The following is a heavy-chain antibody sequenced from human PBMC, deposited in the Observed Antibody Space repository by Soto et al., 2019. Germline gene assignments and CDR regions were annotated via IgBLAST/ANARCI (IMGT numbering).Heavy chain of an antibody. V-gene: IGHV3-30*03. CDR3: SRGTYYPQSSGLHADY. D-gene: IGHD3-22*01. Sequence: GGSVRLSCATSGFMFNDYAMYWVRQAPGQGLEWVAMISSDGNHQFYVDNVRGRFTVSRDNSKNTLNLQMNSLRPEDTAVYYCSRGTYYPQSSGLHADYWGPGTVVTVSS. CDR2: ISSDGNHQ. CDR1: GFMFNDYA. J-gene: IGHJ4*02.